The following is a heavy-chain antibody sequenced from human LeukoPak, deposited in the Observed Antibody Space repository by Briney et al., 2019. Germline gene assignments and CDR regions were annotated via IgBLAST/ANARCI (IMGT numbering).Heavy chain of an antibody. CDR2: ISSSGSII. D-gene: IGHD6-19*01. CDR3: AREYRAVAARYWAFDI. CDR1: EFTFSRYE. V-gene: IGHV3-48*03. J-gene: IGHJ3*02. Sequence: QPGGSLRLSCAASEFTFSRYEMNWVRQAPGKGLEWVSYISSSGSIIYYADSVKGRFTISRDNAKNSLYLQMNSLRAEDTAVYYCAREYRAVAARYWAFDIWGQGTMVTVSS.